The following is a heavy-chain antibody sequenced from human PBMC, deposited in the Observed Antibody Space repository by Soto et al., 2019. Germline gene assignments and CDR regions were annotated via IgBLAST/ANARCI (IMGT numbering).Heavy chain of an antibody. CDR1: GGSINTDGYY. CDR3: AGLSGDYDAAFDY. J-gene: IGHJ4*02. D-gene: IGHD4-17*01. CDR2: IYYSGST. Sequence: QVQLQESGPGLVKPSQTLSLTCTVSGGSINTDGYYWSWIRQHPGKGLEWIGYIYYSGSTFYTPSLQSGVTIALDTSKSQFSLRLSSVTAADTAVYYCAGLSGDYDAAFDYWGQGTLVTVSS. V-gene: IGHV4-31*03.